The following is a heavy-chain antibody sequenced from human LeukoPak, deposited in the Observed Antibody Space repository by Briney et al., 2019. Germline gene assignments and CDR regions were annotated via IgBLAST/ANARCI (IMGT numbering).Heavy chain of an antibody. CDR2: IWYDGSNK. CDR3: SDFWT. Sequence: GGSLRLSCAASGFTFSDHYMDWVRQAPGKGLEWVAVIWYDGSNKYYADSVKGRFTISRDNSKNTLYLQMNSLRAEDTAVYYCSDFWTWGQGTLVTVSS. D-gene: IGHD3/OR15-3a*01. V-gene: IGHV3-33*08. J-gene: IGHJ5*02. CDR1: GFTFSDHY.